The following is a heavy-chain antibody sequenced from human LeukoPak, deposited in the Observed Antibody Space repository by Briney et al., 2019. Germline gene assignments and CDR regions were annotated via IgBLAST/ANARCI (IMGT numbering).Heavy chain of an antibody. Sequence: PGGSLRLSCAASGFTFSSYGMHWVRQAPGKGLEWVAVIWYDGSNKYYADSVKGRFTISRDNSKNTLYLQMNSLRAEDTAVYYCARDLGIVREGFPKTANWFDPWGQGTLVTVSS. V-gene: IGHV3-33*01. CDR3: ARDLGIVREGFPKTANWFDP. J-gene: IGHJ5*02. CDR1: GFTFSSYG. CDR2: IWYDGSNK. D-gene: IGHD3-16*02.